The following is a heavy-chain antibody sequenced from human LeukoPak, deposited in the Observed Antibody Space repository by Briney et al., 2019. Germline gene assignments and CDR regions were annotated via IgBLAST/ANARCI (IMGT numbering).Heavy chain of an antibody. CDR3: ARIQSAAGTAKSSGCMDV. D-gene: IGHD6-13*01. CDR1: GFTFSSYW. Sequence: PGGSLRLSCAASGFTFSSYWMRWVRQAPGKGLEWVANIKQDGSEKYYVDSVKGRFTISRDNAKNSLYLQMNSLRAEDTAVYYCARIQSAAGTAKSSGCMDVWGKGTTVTISS. CDR2: IKQDGSEK. V-gene: IGHV3-7*01. J-gene: IGHJ6*03.